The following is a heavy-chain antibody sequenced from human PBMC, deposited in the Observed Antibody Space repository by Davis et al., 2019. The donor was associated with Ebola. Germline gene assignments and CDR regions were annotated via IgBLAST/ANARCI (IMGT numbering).Heavy chain of an antibody. V-gene: IGHV3-21*01. J-gene: IGHJ6*04. CDR3: AREDYYYYGMDV. Sequence: PGGSLRLSCAASGFTFSTYSMSWVRQAPGKGLEWVSSISSDSDYIYYADSAKGRFTISRDNAKNSLYLQMNSLRAEDTAVYYCAREDYYYYGMDVWGKGTTVTVSS. CDR1: GFTFSTYS. CDR2: ISSDSDYI.